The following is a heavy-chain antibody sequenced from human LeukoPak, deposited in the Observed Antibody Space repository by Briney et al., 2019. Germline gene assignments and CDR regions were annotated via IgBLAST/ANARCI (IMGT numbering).Heavy chain of an antibody. D-gene: IGHD7-27*01. J-gene: IGHJ5*02. Sequence: SETLSLTCTVSGGPVNSSSYYWGWIRQPPGRGLVWIGSISYSGTNYNNPSLKSRVSISIDTSRNQFSVKLTSVTAADTAMYYCASLGTLRSWGQGTLVTVSS. CDR1: GGPVNSSSYY. V-gene: IGHV4-39*01. CDR2: ISYSGTN. CDR3: ASLGTLRS.